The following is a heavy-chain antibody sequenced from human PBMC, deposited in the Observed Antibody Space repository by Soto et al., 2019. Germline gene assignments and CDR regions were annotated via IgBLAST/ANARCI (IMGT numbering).Heavy chain of an antibody. CDR1: GFTFSSYA. CDR3: ARGRELRMNYYYYGMDV. D-gene: IGHD1-7*01. J-gene: IGHJ6*02. Sequence: GWSLRLSCAASGFTFSSYAMHWVRQAPGKGLEWVAVISYDGSNKYYADSVKGRFTISRDNSKNTLYLQMNSLRAEDTAVYYCARGRELRMNYYYYGMDVWGQGTTVTVSS. V-gene: IGHV3-30-3*01. CDR2: ISYDGSNK.